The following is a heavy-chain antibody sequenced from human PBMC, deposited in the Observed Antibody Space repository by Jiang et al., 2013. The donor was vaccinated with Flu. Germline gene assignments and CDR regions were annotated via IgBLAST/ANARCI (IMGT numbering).Heavy chain of an antibody. CDR3: ARVVVAARPPYYYFGMDV. Sequence: GPGLVKPSETLSLTCTVSGDSISNFFWSWIRQPPGKGLEWIGYISDSGRTNYNPSLNSRVSISLDTSKNLFSLRLTSVTAADTAVYFCARVVVAARPPYYYFGMDVWGQGTTVTVS. D-gene: IGHD6-6*01. V-gene: IGHV4-59*01. CDR2: ISDSGRT. J-gene: IGHJ6*02. CDR1: GDSISNFF.